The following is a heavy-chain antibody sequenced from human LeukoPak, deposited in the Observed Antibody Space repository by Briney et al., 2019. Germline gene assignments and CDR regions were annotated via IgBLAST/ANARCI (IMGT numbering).Heavy chain of an antibody. CDR2: INHSGST. J-gene: IGHJ4*02. CDR3: ARDSTTVTSTDY. Sequence: SETLSLTCAVYGGSFSGYYWSWIRQPPGKGLEWIGEINHSGSTNYNPSLKSRVTISVDTSKNQFSLKLSSVTAADTAVYYCARDSTTVTSTDYWGQGTLVTVSS. CDR1: GGSFSGYY. V-gene: IGHV4-34*01. D-gene: IGHD4-17*01.